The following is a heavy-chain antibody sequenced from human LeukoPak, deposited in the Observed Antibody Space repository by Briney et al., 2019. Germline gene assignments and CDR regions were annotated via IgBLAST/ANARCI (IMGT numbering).Heavy chain of an antibody. CDR3: ARQKKWGALNWFDP. D-gene: IGHD1-26*01. CDR2: IYYSGST. CDR1: GGSISSSSYY. J-gene: IGHJ5*02. Sequence: PSETLSLTCTVSGGSISSSSYYWGWIRQPPGKGLGWIGSIYYSGSTYYNPSLKSRVTISVDTSKNQFSLKLSSVTAADTAVYYCARQKKWGALNWFDPWGQGTLVTVSS. V-gene: IGHV4-39*01.